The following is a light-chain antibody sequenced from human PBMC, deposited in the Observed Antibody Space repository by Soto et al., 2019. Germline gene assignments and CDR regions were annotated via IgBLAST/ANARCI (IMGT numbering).Light chain of an antibody. CDR3: QSYDSNLSVV. CDR1: SSNIGTGYD. J-gene: IGLJ2*01. CDR2: GNS. V-gene: IGLV1-40*01. Sequence: QSVLTQPPSVSGAPGQRVTISCTGSSSNIGTGYDVHWYQQLPGTAPKLLIYGNSNRPSGVPDRFSGSKSGTSSSLAITGLQAEDADDYYCQSYDSNLSVVFGGGTKLTVL.